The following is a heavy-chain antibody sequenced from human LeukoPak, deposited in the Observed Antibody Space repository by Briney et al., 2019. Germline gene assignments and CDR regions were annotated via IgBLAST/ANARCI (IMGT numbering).Heavy chain of an antibody. J-gene: IGHJ4*02. V-gene: IGHV4-59*01. CDR3: ARGIYYGDYFDY. CDR1: GDSISSSY. Sequence: PSETLSLTCTVSGDSISSSYWSWIRQPPGKGLEWIGHIYYSGTTSYNPSLKSRVTISLKSSKNQFSLNLTSVTAADTAVYYCARGIYYGDYFDYWGQGTLVTVSS. D-gene: IGHD4-17*01. CDR2: IYYSGTT.